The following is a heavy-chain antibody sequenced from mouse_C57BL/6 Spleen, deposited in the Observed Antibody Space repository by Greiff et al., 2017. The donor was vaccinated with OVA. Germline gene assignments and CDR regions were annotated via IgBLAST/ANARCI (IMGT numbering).Heavy chain of an antibody. V-gene: IGHV5-9*01. CDR1: GFTFSSYT. D-gene: IGHD2-3*01. CDR3: ARPIYDGYYPD. J-gene: IGHJ3*01. Sequence: EVMLVESGGGLVKPGGSLKLSCAASGFTFSSYTMSWVRQTPEKRLEWVATISGGGGNTYYPDSVKGRFTISRDNAKNTLYLQMSSLMSEDTAVYYCARPIYDGYYPDWGQGTLVTVSA. CDR2: ISGGGGNT.